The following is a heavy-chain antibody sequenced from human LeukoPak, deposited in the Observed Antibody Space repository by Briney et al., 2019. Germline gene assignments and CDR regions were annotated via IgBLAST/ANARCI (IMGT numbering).Heavy chain of an antibody. V-gene: IGHV3-21*01. CDR3: ASLPRGYSGYDPGVGY. CDR1: GFTFSSYA. J-gene: IGHJ4*02. D-gene: IGHD5-12*01. CDR2: ISSSSSYI. Sequence: GGSLRLSCAASGFTFSSYAIHWVRQAPGKGLEWVSSISSSSSYIYYADSVKGRFTISRDNAKNSLYLQMNSLRAEDTAVYYCASLPRGYSGYDPGVGYWGQGTLVTVSS.